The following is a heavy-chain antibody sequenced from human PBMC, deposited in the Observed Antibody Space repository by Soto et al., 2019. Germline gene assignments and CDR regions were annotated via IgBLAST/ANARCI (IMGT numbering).Heavy chain of an antibody. CDR2: IWYDGSNK. Sequence: GGSLRLSCAASGFTFSSYGMHWVRQAPGKGLEWVAVIWYDGSNKYYADSVKGRFTISRDNSKNTLYLQMNSLRAEDTAVYYCARDGIEMATINYFDYWGQGTLVTVSS. CDR1: GFTFSSYG. V-gene: IGHV3-33*01. J-gene: IGHJ4*02. CDR3: ARDGIEMATINYFDY. D-gene: IGHD5-12*01.